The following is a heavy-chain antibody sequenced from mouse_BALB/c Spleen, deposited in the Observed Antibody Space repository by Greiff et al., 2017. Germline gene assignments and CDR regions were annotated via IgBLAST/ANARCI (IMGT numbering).Heavy chain of an antibody. J-gene: IGHJ2*01. CDR3: ARDRESGNWDYLDY. CDR2: IWGDGST. V-gene: IGHV2-6-7*01. D-gene: IGHD4-1*01. Sequence: VQLQQSGPGLVAPSQSLSITCTASGFSLTGYGVNWVRQPPGKGLEWLGMIWGDGSTDYNSALKSRLSISKDNSKSQVFLKMNSLQTDDTARYYCARDRESGNWDYLDYWGQGTTLTVSS. CDR1: GFSLTGYG.